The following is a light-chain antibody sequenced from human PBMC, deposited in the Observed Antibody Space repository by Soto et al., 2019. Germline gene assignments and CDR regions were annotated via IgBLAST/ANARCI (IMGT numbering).Light chain of an antibody. Sequence: IQITQSPSSLSASVGARVTLTCQASHDIRDHLNWYQQKPGKPPKLLIYDASNLQTGVPSRFSGSGSGTDFTFTISSLQPEDIATYFCHQYDNLSQTFGPGTKVDIK. V-gene: IGKV1-33*01. J-gene: IGKJ3*01. CDR2: DAS. CDR1: HDIRDH. CDR3: HQYDNLSQT.